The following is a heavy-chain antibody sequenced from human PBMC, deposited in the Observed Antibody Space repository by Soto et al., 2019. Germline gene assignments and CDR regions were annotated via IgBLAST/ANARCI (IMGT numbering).Heavy chain of an antibody. J-gene: IGHJ5*01. D-gene: IGHD5-12*01. Sequence: QVQLVESGGGVVQPGKSVRLSCAASGFRFGAYAMHWVRQAPGKGLEWVAVISEDGSRKYYRDSVKGRFTISRDNSKNTLFLQMDRLRLEDTAVYSCAKVREDLVLLVALDSWGHGTRVTVSS. CDR3: AKVREDLVLLVALDS. CDR1: GFRFGAYA. CDR2: ISEDGSRK. V-gene: IGHV3-30*18.